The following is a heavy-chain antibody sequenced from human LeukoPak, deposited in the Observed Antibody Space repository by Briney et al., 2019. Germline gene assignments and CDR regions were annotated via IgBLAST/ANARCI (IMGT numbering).Heavy chain of an antibody. D-gene: IGHD1-26*01. Sequence: GGSLRLSCSASGFTFSNFVMHWVRQAPGKGLEYVAIINDNGYNTDYAGSVKGRFTVARDNSKNTLYLQMSSLRPEDTAVYYCVKDLSGCFSFDQWGQGTLVTVSS. CDR1: GFTFSNFV. J-gene: IGHJ4*02. CDR2: INDNGYNT. V-gene: IGHV3-64D*09. CDR3: VKDLSGCFSFDQ.